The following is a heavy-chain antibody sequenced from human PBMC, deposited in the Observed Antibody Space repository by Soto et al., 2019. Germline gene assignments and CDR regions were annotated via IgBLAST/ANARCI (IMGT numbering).Heavy chain of an antibody. CDR3: ARSYSSGWEFDY. CDR2: IISTGRTI. CDR1: GFTFSNYY. V-gene: IGHV3-11*01. D-gene: IGHD6-19*01. Sequence: PGGSLRLSCGASGFTFSNYYMSWIRQAPGKGLEWVSYIISTGRTIYYADSVKGRFTVSRDNAKNSLSLKLNSLRVEDTAVYYCARSYSSGWEFDYWGQGTQVTVSS. J-gene: IGHJ4*02.